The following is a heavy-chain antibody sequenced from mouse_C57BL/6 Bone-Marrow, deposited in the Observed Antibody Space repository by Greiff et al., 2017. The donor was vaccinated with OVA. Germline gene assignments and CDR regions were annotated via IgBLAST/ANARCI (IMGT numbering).Heavy chain of an antibody. D-gene: IGHD1-1*01. J-gene: IGHJ1*03. CDR1: GYSITSGYY. CDR3: ASSQSITRGWYFDV. CDR2: ISYDGSN. V-gene: IGHV3-6*01. Sequence: EVQLQESGPGLVKPSQSLSLTCSVTGYSITSGYYWNWIRQFPGNKLEWMGYISYDGSNNYNPSLKNRISITRDTSKNQFFLKLNSVTTEDTATDYCASSQSITRGWYFDVWGTGTTVTVSS.